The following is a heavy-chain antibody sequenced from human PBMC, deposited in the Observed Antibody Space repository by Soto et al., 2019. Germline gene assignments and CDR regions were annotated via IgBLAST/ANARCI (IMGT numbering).Heavy chain of an antibody. CDR3: AKVQSSPDIVVVPAAIPIPDGPLSYGMDV. V-gene: IGHV1-69*01. CDR2: IIPIFFTA. J-gene: IGHJ6*02. CDR1: GGTFSSYA. D-gene: IGHD2-2*02. Sequence: SVKVSCKASGGTFSSYAISWVRQAPGQVLEWMGGIIPIFFTANYAQKFQGRVTITADESTSTAYMELSSLRSEDTAVYYCAKVQSSPDIVVVPAAIPIPDGPLSYGMDVWGQGTTVTVSS.